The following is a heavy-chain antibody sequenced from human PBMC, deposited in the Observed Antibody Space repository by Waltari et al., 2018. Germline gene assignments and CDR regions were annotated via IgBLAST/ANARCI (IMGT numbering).Heavy chain of an antibody. D-gene: IGHD1-20*01. CDR2: INHIGST. CDR1: GGSFSGYY. CDR3: ARGGILRKRYFDY. V-gene: IGHV4-34*01. Sequence: QVQLQQWGAGLLKPSETLSLTCAVYGGSFSGYYWSWIRQPPGKGLEWIGAINHIGSTYTNPSLKCRVTISVDTSKIQFALKLSAVTAADTAVDYCARGGILRKRYFDYWGQGTLVTVSS. J-gene: IGHJ4*02.